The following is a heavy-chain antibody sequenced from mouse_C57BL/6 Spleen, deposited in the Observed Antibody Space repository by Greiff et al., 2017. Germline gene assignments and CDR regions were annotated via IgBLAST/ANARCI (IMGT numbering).Heavy chain of an antibody. D-gene: IGHD2-4*01. Sequence: VNVVESGAELVRPGASVKLSCKASGYTFTDYYINWVKQRPGQGLEWIARIYPGSGNTYYNEKFKGKATLTAEKSSSTAYMQLSSLTSEDSAVYFCAKGPYDYDGYFDVWGTGTTVTVSS. J-gene: IGHJ1*03. CDR3: AKGPYDYDGYFDV. V-gene: IGHV1-76*01. CDR2: IYPGSGNT. CDR1: GYTFTDYY.